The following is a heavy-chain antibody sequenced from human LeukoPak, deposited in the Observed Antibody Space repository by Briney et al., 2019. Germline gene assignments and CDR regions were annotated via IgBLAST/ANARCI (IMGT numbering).Heavy chain of an antibody. J-gene: IGHJ5*02. V-gene: IGHV4-39*01. Sequence: SETLSLTCTVSGGSISSSSYYWGWIRQPPGKGLEWIGSIYYSGSTYYNPSLKSRVTISVDTSKNQFSLKLSSVTAADTAVYYCARQNRDGGWFDPWGQGILVTVSS. CDR3: ARQNRDGGWFDP. D-gene: IGHD3-10*01. CDR2: IYYSGST. CDR1: GGSISSSSYY.